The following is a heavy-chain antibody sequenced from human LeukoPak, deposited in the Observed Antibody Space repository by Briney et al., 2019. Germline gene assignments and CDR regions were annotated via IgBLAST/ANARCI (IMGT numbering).Heavy chain of an antibody. Sequence: SETLSLTCTVSGGSIRSYYWSWIRQPAGKGLEWIGRIYTSGSTNYNPSLKSRVTMSVDMSKNQFSLKLSSVTAADTAVYYCARDGAFASGSYYFDYWGQGTLVTVSS. J-gene: IGHJ4*02. CDR2: IYTSGST. D-gene: IGHD3-10*01. CDR3: ARDGAFASGSYYFDY. V-gene: IGHV4-4*07. CDR1: GGSIRSYY.